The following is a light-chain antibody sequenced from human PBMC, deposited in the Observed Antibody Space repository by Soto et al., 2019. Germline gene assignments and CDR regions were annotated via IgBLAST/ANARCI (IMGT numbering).Light chain of an antibody. V-gene: IGKV3-11*01. CDR3: QHRFNWPRFT. CDR2: DAS. Sequence: EIVLTQSPATLSLSPGERATLSCRASQSVSSYLAWYQQKPGQAPRLLIYDASNRATGIPARFSGGGSGTDFTLTITSRQPQDFVGYYCQHRFNWPRFTFGQGTKLEIK. J-gene: IGKJ2*01. CDR1: QSVSSY.